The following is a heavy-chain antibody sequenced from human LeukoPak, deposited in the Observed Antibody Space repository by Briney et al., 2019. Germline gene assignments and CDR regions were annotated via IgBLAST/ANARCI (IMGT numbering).Heavy chain of an antibody. V-gene: IGHV1-8*03. Sequence: GASVKVSCKASGYTFTSYDINWVRQATGQGLEWMGWMNPNSGNTGYAQKFQGRATITRNTSISTAYMELSSLRSEDTAVYYCARGPRGSGSYYFDYWGQGTLVTVSS. CDR1: GYTFTSYD. CDR2: MNPNSGNT. CDR3: ARGPRGSGSYYFDY. J-gene: IGHJ4*02. D-gene: IGHD3-10*01.